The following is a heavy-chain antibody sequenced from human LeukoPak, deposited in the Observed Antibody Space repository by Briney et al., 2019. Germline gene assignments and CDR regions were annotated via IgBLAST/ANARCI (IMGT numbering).Heavy chain of an antibody. V-gene: IGHV4-61*02. J-gene: IGHJ3*02. D-gene: IGHD2-2*01. CDR3: ARFGRYCSSTSCLYAFXI. Sequence: PSETLSLTCTVSGGSISSGSYYWSWIRQPAGKGLEWIGRIYTSGSTNYNPSLKSRVTISVDTSKNQFSLKLSSVTAADTAVYYCARFGRYCSSTSCLYAFXIWGQGTMVTVSS. CDR2: IYTSGST. CDR1: GGSISSGSYY.